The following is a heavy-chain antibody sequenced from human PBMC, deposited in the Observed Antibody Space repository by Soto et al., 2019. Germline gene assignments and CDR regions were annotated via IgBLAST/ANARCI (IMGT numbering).Heavy chain of an antibody. J-gene: IGHJ6*02. CDR1: EGTFSSYA. V-gene: IGHV1-69*13. Sequence: SVKVSCKASEGTFSSYAISWVRQAPGQGLEWMGGIIPIFGTANYAQKFQGRVTITADESTSTAYMELSSLRSEDTAVYYCARAKRWLQLLGYGTDVWGQGTTVTVSS. D-gene: IGHD5-12*01. CDR3: ARAKRWLQLLGYGTDV. CDR2: IIPIFGTA.